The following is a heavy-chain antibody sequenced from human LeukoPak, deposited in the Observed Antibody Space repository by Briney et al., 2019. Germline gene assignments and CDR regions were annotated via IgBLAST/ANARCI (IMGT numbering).Heavy chain of an antibody. D-gene: IGHD2-2*01. CDR1: GYTFTGYY. J-gene: IGHJ5*02. Sequence: ASVKVSCKASGYTFTGYYMHWVRQAPGQGLEWMGWINPNSGGTNYAQKFQGRVTMTRDTSISTAYMELSRLRSDDTAAYYCARRYCSSTSCQQNWFDPWGQGTLVTVSS. V-gene: IGHV1-2*02. CDR3: ARRYCSSTSCQQNWFDP. CDR2: INPNSGGT.